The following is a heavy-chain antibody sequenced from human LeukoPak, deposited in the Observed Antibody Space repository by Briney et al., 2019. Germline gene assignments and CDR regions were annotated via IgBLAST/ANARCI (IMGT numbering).Heavy chain of an antibody. D-gene: IGHD5-18*01. Sequence: GGSLRLSCAASGFTFSTYSMNWVRQAPGKGLEWVSVIYSGGSTYYADSVKGRFTISRDNSKNTLYLQMNSLRAEDTAVYYCARSDQNTATYGMDVWGQGTTVTVSS. V-gene: IGHV3-53*01. CDR2: IYSGGST. J-gene: IGHJ6*02. CDR1: GFTFSTYS. CDR3: ARSDQNTATYGMDV.